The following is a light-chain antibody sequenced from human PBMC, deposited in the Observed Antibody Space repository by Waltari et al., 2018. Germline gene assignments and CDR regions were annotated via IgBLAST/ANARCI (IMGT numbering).Light chain of an antibody. V-gene: IGLV4-69*01. CDR3: QTGGHGTWV. CDR1: SGHSSNV. CDR2: VNSDGTH. Sequence: QLVLTQSPSASASLGASSKLPCTLSSGHSSNVIAALQQQPEKGPRYLRRVNSDGTHSRGDEIPDRFSGSSSGAERYLTISSLQSEDEADYYCQTGGHGTWVFGGGTKLTVL. J-gene: IGLJ3*02.